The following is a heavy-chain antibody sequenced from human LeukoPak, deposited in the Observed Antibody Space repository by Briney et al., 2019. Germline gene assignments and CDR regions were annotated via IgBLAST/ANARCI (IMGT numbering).Heavy chain of an antibody. CDR2: FDPEDGET. D-gene: IGHD1-14*01. J-gene: IGHJ5*02. V-gene: IGHV1-24*01. Sequence: ASVKVSCKASGYTFTGYYMHWVRQAPGKGLEWMGGFDPEDGETIYAQKFQGRVTMTEDTSTDTAYMELSSLRSEDTAVYYCATAGGKEPLLFDPWGQGTLVTVSS. CDR3: ATAGGKEPLLFDP. CDR1: GYTFTGYY.